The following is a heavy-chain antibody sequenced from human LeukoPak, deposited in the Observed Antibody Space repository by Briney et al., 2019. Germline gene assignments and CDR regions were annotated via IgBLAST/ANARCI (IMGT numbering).Heavy chain of an antibody. CDR3: AKDRRYFDWLFGWFDP. CDR2: LISSGAVT. Sequence: SGGSLRLSCAASGFPFSNYAMSWVRQAPGKGLEWVSSLISSGAVTYYADSVKGRFTISRDNSKNTLYLQMNSLRAEDTAVYYCAKDRRYFDWLFGWFDPWGQGTLVTVSS. V-gene: IGHV3-23*01. J-gene: IGHJ5*02. D-gene: IGHD3-9*01. CDR1: GFPFSNYA.